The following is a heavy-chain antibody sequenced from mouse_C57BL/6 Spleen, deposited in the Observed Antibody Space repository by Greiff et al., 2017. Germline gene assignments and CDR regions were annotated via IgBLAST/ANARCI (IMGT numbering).Heavy chain of an antibody. V-gene: IGHV1-69*01. CDR3: ARGYFDV. J-gene: IGHJ1*03. CDR2: IDPSDSYT. CDR1: GYTFTSYW. Sequence: QVQLQQPGAELVMPGASVKLSCTASGYTFTSYWMPWVKQRPGQGLEWIGAIDPSDSYTNYNQKFKCKSTLTVDKSSSTAYMQLSSLTSEDSAVYYCARGYFDVWGTGTTGTVSS.